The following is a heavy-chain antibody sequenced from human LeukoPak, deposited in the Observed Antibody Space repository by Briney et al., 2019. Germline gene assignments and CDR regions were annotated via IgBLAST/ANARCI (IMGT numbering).Heavy chain of an antibody. CDR3: ARQCCGDAFDY. J-gene: IGHJ4*02. CDR1: GGTFSSYA. Sequence: EASVKVSCKASGGTFSSYAISWVRRAPGQGLEWMGRIIPILGIANYAQKFQGRVTITADKSTSTAYMELSSLRSEDTAVYYCARQCCGDAFDYWGQGTLVTVSS. D-gene: IGHD4-17*01. V-gene: IGHV1-69*04. CDR2: IIPILGIA.